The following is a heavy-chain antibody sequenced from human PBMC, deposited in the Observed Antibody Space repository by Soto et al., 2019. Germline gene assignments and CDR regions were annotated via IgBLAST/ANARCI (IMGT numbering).Heavy chain of an antibody. CDR3: ARASLGFCTNGVCENYYGMDV. CDR2: IYYSGST. Sequence: SETLSLTCTVSGGSISSGGFYWSWIRQHPGKGLEWIGYIYYSGSTYYNPSLKSRVTISVDTSKNQFSLKLSSVTAADTAVYYCARASLGFCTNGVCENYYGMDVWGQGTTVT. J-gene: IGHJ6*02. D-gene: IGHD2-8*01. CDR1: GGSISSGGFY. V-gene: IGHV4-31*03.